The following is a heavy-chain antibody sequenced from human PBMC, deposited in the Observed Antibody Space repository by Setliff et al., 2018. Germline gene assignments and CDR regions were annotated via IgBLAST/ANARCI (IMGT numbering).Heavy chain of an antibody. D-gene: IGHD5-18*01. CDR1: GYSFLSYG. CDR3: ATFRGYTYGYDY. J-gene: IGHJ4*02. V-gene: IGHV1-18*01. CDR2: ISAQDGNT. Sequence: GASVKVSCKASGYSFLSYGITWVRQAPGQGLEWMGWISAQDGNTLHAQNFQGRVTMTTDASTNTAYMELRSLGSDDTAVYYCATFRGYTYGYDYWGQGTLVTVSS.